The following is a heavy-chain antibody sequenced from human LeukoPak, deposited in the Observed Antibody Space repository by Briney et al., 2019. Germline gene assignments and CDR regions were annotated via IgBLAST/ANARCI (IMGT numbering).Heavy chain of an antibody. D-gene: IGHD3-3*01. CDR2: IYYSGST. J-gene: IGHJ3*02. V-gene: IGHV4-59*01. CDR1: GGSISSYY. Sequence: SETLSLTCTVSGGSISSYYWSWIRQPPGKGLEWIGYIYYSGSTNYNPSLKSRVTISVDTSKNQFSLKLSSVTAADTAAYYCARSIYDFWSGYYHDAFDIWGQGTMVTVSS. CDR3: ARSIYDFWSGYYHDAFDI.